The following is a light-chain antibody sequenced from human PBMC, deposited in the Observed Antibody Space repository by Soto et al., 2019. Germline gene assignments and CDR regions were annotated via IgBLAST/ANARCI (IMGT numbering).Light chain of an antibody. CDR3: AAGDDSLNGYV. CDR1: NSNIGSKI. CDR2: STS. J-gene: IGLJ1*01. V-gene: IGLV1-44*01. Sequence: QSVLTQPPSASGTPGQRVTISCSGSNSNIGSKIVSWYQQVPGTAPKLLIYSTSQRPSGVPDRFSGSKSGTSASLAIGGLQSEDEADYYWAAGDDSLNGYVFGTGTGHRP.